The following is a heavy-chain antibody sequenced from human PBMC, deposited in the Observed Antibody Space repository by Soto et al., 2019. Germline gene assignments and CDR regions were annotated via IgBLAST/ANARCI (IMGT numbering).Heavy chain of an antibody. D-gene: IGHD5-12*01. V-gene: IGHV1-18*04. CDR3: ATSYDSGFDP. CDR1: GYPFSKHG. J-gene: IGHJ5*02. Sequence: QLQLVQSGGEVKKPGASVRVSCEAYGYPFSKHGISWIRQAPGQGLEWMGWIKPDNGNTDYAQKFQGRVTMTTDTSSNTAYMELRSLRSDDTAVYYCATSYDSGFDPWGQGTLVSVSS. CDR2: IKPDNGNT.